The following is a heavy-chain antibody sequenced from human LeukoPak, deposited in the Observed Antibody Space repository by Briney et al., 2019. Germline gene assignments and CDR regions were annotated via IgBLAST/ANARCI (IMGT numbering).Heavy chain of an antibody. CDR3: AKDNAYYYDSSGYPGA. Sequence: GGSLRLSCAASGFTFSSYAMSWVRQAPGKGLEWVSAISGSGGSTYYADSVKGRFTISRDNSKNTLYLQMNSLRAEDTAVYYCAKDNAYYYDSSGYPGAWGQGTLVTVSS. CDR2: ISGSGGST. D-gene: IGHD3-22*01. V-gene: IGHV3-23*01. CDR1: GFTFSSYA. J-gene: IGHJ5*02.